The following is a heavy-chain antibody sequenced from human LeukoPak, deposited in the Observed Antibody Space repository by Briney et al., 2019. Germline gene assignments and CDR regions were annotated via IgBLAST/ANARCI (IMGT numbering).Heavy chain of an antibody. J-gene: IGHJ4*02. CDR2: IYPGDSDT. CDR3: ATYPRQTYYDILTGYYPFLY. D-gene: IGHD3-9*01. Sequence: GESLKISCKGSGYSFTSYWIGWVRQMPGKGLEWIEIIYPGDSDTRYSPSFQGQVTISADKSISTAYLQWSSLKASDTAMYYCATYPRQTYYDILTGYYPFLYWGQGTLVTVSS. CDR1: GYSFTSYW. V-gene: IGHV5-51*01.